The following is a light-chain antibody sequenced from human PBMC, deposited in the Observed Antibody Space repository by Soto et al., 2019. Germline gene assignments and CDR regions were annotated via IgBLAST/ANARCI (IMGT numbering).Light chain of an antibody. Sequence: QSALTQPASVSGSPGQSITISCTGSSSDGGGYNYVSWYQQHPGKAPKLMIYEVSNRPSGVYNRFSGSKSGNTASLTISGLPAEDEADYYCSSYTSSSTRVFGGGTKLTVL. V-gene: IGLV2-14*01. CDR3: SSYTSSSTRV. CDR2: EVS. CDR1: SSDGGGYNY. J-gene: IGLJ3*02.